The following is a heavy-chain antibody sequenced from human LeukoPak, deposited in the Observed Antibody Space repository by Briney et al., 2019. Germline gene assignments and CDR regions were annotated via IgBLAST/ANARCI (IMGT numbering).Heavy chain of an antibody. D-gene: IGHD6-13*01. J-gene: IGHJ4*02. CDR3: TRLGTRSSSWSY. CDR1: GFTFSGSA. CDR2: IRSKANSYAT. V-gene: IGHV3-73*01. Sequence: GGSLRLSCAASGFTFSGSAMHWVRQASGKGLEWVGRIRSKANSYATAYAASVKGRFTISRDDSKNTAYLQMNSLNTEDTAVYYCTRLGTRSSSWSYWGQGTLVTVSS.